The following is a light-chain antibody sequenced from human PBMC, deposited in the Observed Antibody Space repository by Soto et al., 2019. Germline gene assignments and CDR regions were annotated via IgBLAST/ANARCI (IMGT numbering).Light chain of an antibody. CDR2: LGS. J-gene: IGKJ2*01. Sequence: DIVMPQSPLSLPVTPGEPASISCRSSQSLLHSNGYNYLDRYLQKPGQSPQLLIYLGSNRASGVPDRFSGSGSGTDFTLKISRVEAEDVGVYYCMQALQTPRTFGQGTKLEIK. CDR1: QSLLHSNGYNY. CDR3: MQALQTPRT. V-gene: IGKV2-28*01.